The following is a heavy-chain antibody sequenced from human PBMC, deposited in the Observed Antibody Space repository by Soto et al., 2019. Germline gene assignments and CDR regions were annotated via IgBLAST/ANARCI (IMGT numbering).Heavy chain of an antibody. J-gene: IGHJ5*01. CDR2: INHTGGT. D-gene: IGHD3-3*01. V-gene: IGHV4-34*01. CDR1: AGSVNADH. Sequence: PSEALSLTSAVYAGSVNADHWNSIRQPPGKGVEWSGEINHTGGTHYKPSLKSRVTMSVDTSKNQFSLRLSPVTAADTAIYYCAARITVFGLLIPPLDAWGHGTKVTVSS. CDR3: AARITVFGLLIPPLDA.